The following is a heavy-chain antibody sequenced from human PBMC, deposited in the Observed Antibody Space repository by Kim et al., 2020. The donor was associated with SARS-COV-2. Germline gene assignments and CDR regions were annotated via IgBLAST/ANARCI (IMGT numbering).Heavy chain of an antibody. V-gene: IGHV3-9*01. CDR1: GFTFDDYA. J-gene: IGHJ6*02. Sequence: GGSLRLSCAASGFTFDDYAMHWVRQAPGKGLEWVSGISWNSGTIGYADSVKGRFTISRDSAKNSLYLQMNSLRTEDTALYYCAKLQVTVLQGVMYVWG. CDR2: ISWNSGTI. D-gene: IGHD4-17*01. CDR3: AKLQVTVLQGVMYV.